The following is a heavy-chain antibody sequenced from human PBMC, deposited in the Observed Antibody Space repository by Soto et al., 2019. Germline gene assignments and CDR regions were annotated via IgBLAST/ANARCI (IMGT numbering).Heavy chain of an antibody. V-gene: IGHV3-23*01. CDR2: ISGSGGST. D-gene: IGHD3-9*01. CDR1: GFTFSSYA. J-gene: IGHJ6*02. CDR3: AKELRYFDYYYYGMDV. Sequence: GGSLRLSCAASGFTFSSYAMSWVRQAPGKGLEWVSAISGSGGSTYYADSVKGRFTISRDNSKNTLYLQMNSLRAEDTAVYYCAKELRYFDYYYYGMDVWGQGTTVTVSS.